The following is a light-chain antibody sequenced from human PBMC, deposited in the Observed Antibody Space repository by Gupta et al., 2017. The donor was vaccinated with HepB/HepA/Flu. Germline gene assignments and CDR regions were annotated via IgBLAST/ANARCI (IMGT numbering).Light chain of an antibody. CDR1: SSDIGAYNY. CDR2: EVS. Sequence: SALTQPASVSGSPGPSITLFCTGTSSDIGAYNYVSWHQQHPGKAPKCMIYEVSNRPSGVSNRFSGSKSGYTASLTISGLQAEDEADYYCSSYTRSSTVVFGGGTKLTVL. CDR3: SSYTRSSTVV. J-gene: IGLJ2*01. V-gene: IGLV2-14*03.